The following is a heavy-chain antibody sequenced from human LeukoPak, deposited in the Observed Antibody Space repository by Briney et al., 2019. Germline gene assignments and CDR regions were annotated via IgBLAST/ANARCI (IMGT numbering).Heavy chain of an antibody. CDR1: GFTFDDYG. D-gene: IGHD3-3*01. Sequence: GGSLRLSCAASGFTFDDYGISWVRQAPGKGLEWVSGINWNGGSTGYADPVKGRFTISRDNAKNSLYLQMNSLRAEDTALYYCARGGTHYDFWSGYYTPPYYFDYWGQGTLVTVSS. J-gene: IGHJ4*02. CDR2: INWNGGST. V-gene: IGHV3-20*04. CDR3: ARGGTHYDFWSGYYTPPYYFDY.